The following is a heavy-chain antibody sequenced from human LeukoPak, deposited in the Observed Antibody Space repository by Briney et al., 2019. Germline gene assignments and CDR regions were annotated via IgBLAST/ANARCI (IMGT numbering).Heavy chain of an antibody. J-gene: IGHJ5*02. D-gene: IGHD6-13*01. CDR2: IYSGGST. CDR3: ATDGIAAAGQYNWFDP. V-gene: IGHV3-53*04. CDR1: GFTVSSNY. Sequence: PGGSLRLSCAASGFTVSSNYMSWVRQAPGKGLEWVSVIYSGGSTYYADSVKGRFTISRHNSKNTLYLQMNSLRAEDTAVYYCATDGIAAAGQYNWFDPWGQGTLVTVSS.